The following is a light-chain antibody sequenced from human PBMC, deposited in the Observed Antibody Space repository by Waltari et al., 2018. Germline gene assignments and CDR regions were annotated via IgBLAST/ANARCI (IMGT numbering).Light chain of an antibody. CDR3: CSYAGSAISV. CDR2: DVN. J-gene: IGLJ3*02. Sequence: QSALTQTATVSGSPGKSITISCTGTTSDVGKYNLVSWYQQHPGKAPTLIIYDVNKRPSGVSNRFSGSKSGNTASLTISGLQAADEAYYYCCSYAGSAISVFGGGTKVTVL. V-gene: IGLV2-23*02. CDR1: TSDVGKYNL.